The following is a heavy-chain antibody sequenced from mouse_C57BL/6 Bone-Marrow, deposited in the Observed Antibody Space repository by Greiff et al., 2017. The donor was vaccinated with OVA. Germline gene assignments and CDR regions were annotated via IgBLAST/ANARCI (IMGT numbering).Heavy chain of an antibody. CDR2: IDPENGDT. Sequence: EVQLQQSGAELVRPGASVKLSCTASGFNIKDDYMHWVKQRPEQGLEWIGWIDPENGDTEYASKFQGKATITADTSSNTAYLQLSSLTSEDTAVYYCTTGYYDYDGGDYWGQGTTLTVSS. V-gene: IGHV14-4*01. CDR3: TTGYYDYDGGDY. D-gene: IGHD2-4*01. CDR1: GFNIKDDY. J-gene: IGHJ2*01.